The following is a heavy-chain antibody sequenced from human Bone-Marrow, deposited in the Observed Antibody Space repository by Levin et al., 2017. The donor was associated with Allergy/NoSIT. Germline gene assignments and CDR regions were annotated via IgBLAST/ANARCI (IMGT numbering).Heavy chain of an antibody. D-gene: IGHD3-3*01. V-gene: IGHV4-34*01. CDR2: INHSGST. Sequence: SETLSLTCAVYGGSFSGYYWSWIRQPPGKGLEWIGEINHSGSTNYNPSLKSRVTISVDTSKNQFSLKLRSVTAADTAVYYCARGTYYDFGSGYYLDYYDSGMDVWGQGTTVTVSS. CDR1: GGSFSGYY. CDR3: ARGTYYDFGSGYYLDYYDSGMDV. J-gene: IGHJ6*02.